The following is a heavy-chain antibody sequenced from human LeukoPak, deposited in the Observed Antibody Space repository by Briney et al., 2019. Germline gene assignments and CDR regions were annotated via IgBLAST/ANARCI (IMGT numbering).Heavy chain of an antibody. CDR1: GGSISSYY. J-gene: IGHJ6*03. Sequence: KPSETRSLTCTVSGGSISSYYWCWIRQPPGKGLEWIGYIYYSGSTNYNPSLQRRVTISVDTSKNKFSLKLSSVTAADTAVYYCARSFGKGYYYYYYYMDVWGKGTTVTVSS. D-gene: IGHD3-10*01. CDR3: ARSFGKGYYYYYYYMDV. V-gene: IGHV4-59*01. CDR2: IYYSGST.